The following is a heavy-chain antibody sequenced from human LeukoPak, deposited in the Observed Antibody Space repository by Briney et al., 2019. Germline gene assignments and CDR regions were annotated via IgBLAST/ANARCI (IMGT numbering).Heavy chain of an antibody. Sequence: AASVKVSCTASGYAFTGYYMHWVRQAPGQGLEWMGWINPNSGGTNYAQKFQGRVTMTRDTSISTAYMELSRLRSDDTAVYYCARVPNDYGDSNWFDPWGQGTLVTVSS. CDR1: GYAFTGYY. D-gene: IGHD4-17*01. CDR2: INPNSGGT. J-gene: IGHJ5*02. CDR3: ARVPNDYGDSNWFDP. V-gene: IGHV1-2*02.